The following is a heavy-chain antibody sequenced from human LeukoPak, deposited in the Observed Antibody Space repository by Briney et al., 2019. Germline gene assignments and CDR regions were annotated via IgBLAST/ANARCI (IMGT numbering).Heavy chain of an antibody. CDR1: GYTLTELS. CDR3: ARGCSGGSCHIYYYYYGMDV. Sequence: SVKVSCKVSGYTLTELSMHWVRQAPGQGLEWMGGIIPIFGTANYAQKFQGRVTITADESTSTAYMELSSLRSEDTAVYYCARGCSGGSCHIYYYYYGMDVWGQGTTVTVSS. CDR2: IIPIFGTA. J-gene: IGHJ6*02. D-gene: IGHD2-15*01. V-gene: IGHV1-69*13.